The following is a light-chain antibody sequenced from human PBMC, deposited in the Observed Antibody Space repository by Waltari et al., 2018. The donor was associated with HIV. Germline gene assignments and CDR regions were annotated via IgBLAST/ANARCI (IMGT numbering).Light chain of an antibody. J-gene: IGKJ1*01. CDR3: QQYNNWRT. CDR1: QSVSSN. V-gene: IGKV3-15*01. CDR2: GAS. Sequence: DIVMTQSPATLSASPGERATLSCRASQSVSSNLAWYQQKPGQAPRLLIYGASTRATGIPARFSGSGSGTEFTLTISSLQSEDFAVYYCQQYNNWRTFGQGTKVEIK.